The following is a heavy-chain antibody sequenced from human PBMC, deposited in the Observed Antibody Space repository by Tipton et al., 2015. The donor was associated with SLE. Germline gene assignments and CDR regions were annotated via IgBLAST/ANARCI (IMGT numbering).Heavy chain of an antibody. J-gene: IGHJ3*02. V-gene: IGHV3-7*01. D-gene: IGHD3-10*01. Sequence: SLRLSCAASGFSFNMYWMRWVRQAPGKGLEWVANIKEDGSEKYFVDSVKGRFTISRDNGKNSLYLQVNSVRVEDTAVYYCARARITMVRARGAFDIWGQGTMVTVSS. CDR3: ARARITMVRARGAFDI. CDR2: IKEDGSEK. CDR1: GFSFNMYW.